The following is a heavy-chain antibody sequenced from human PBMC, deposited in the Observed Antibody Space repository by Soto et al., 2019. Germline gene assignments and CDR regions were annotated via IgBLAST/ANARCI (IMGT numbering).Heavy chain of an antibody. CDR1: GFTFSGSA. D-gene: IGHD7-27*01. Sequence: GGSLRLSCAASGFTFSGSAMHWVRQASGKGLEWVGRIRSKANSYATAYAASVKGRFTISRDDSKNTAYLQMNSLKTEDTAVYYCTSVWAPFDYWGQGTLVTVSS. J-gene: IGHJ4*02. CDR2: IRSKANSYAT. CDR3: TSVWAPFDY. V-gene: IGHV3-73*01.